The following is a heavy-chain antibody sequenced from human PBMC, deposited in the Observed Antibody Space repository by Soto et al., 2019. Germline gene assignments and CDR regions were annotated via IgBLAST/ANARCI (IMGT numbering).Heavy chain of an antibody. CDR1: GFSLPTDRVG. CDR2: IYWDDTK. J-gene: IGHJ4*02. Sequence: QITLKESGPTLVKPTQTLTLTCTFSGFSLPTDRVGVGWIRQPPGKALEWLAVIYWDDTKTYRPSLKSRLTTTRDTAKNQVALTMTDMDPVDTATYYCAHAYGGGSLYWGQGTLVTVSS. CDR3: AHAYGGGSLY. V-gene: IGHV2-5*02. D-gene: IGHD3-10*01.